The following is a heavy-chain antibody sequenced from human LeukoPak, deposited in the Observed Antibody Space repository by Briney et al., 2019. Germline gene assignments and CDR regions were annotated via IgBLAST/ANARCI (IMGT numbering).Heavy chain of an antibody. Sequence: GGSLRLSCAASGFTFSSYAMSWVRQAPGKGLEWVSVIYSGGSTYYADSVEGRFTISRDNSKNTLYLQMNSLRAEDTAVYYCARSLSGSNDYWGQGTLVTVSS. J-gene: IGHJ4*02. V-gene: IGHV3-66*01. CDR1: GFTFSSYA. CDR3: ARSLSGSNDY. CDR2: IYSGGST. D-gene: IGHD1-26*01.